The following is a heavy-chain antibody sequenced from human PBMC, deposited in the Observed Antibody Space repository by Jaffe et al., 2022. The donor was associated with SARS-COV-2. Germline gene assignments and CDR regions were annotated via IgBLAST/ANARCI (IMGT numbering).Heavy chain of an antibody. Sequence: QVQLVESGGGVVQPGRSLRISCAASGFPFSNYGMHWVRQAPGKGLEWVAVTSSNESHKYYADSVKGRFTISRDNSKNTLYLQMNSLRVEDTALYYCAKNLRIDVRVDTATDWGQGTLVTVSS. CDR2: TSSNESHK. V-gene: IGHV3-30*18. D-gene: IGHD5-18*01. CDR1: GFPFSNYG. J-gene: IGHJ4*02. CDR3: AKNLRIDVRVDTATD.